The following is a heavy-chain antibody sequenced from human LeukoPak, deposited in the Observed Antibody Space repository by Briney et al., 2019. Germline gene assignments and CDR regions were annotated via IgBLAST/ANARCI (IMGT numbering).Heavy chain of an antibody. J-gene: IGHJ4*02. CDR2: IYSSGST. V-gene: IGHV3-53*01. CDR1: GFTVSSNY. CDR3: ARDQTKDTAMVLDY. D-gene: IGHD5-18*01. Sequence: GGSLRLSCAASGFTVSSNYMSWVRQAPGKGLEWVSVIYSSGSTYYADSVKGRFTISRDNSKNTLYLQMNSLRAEDTAVYYCARDQTKDTAMVLDYWGQGTLVTVSS.